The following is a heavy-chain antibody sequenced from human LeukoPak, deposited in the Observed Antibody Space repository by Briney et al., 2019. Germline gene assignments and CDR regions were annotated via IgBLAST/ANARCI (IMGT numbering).Heavy chain of an antibody. Sequence: GGSLRLSCAASGLTFTEYHMSWIRQAPGKGLKWVGFVETKAYGGTAENAASVKGRCTISRDDSNSIAYLQMNSLKRDDTAVYYCTRSSGNYCFDYWGQGTLVTVSS. V-gene: IGHV3-49*03. CDR3: TRSSGNYCFDY. J-gene: IGHJ4*02. D-gene: IGHD1-26*01. CDR1: GLTFTEYH. CDR2: VETKAYGGTA.